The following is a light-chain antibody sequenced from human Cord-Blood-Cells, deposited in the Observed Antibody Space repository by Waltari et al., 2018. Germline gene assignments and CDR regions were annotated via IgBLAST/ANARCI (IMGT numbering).Light chain of an antibody. CDR1: ALPKQY. CDR3: QSADSSGTYV. J-gene: IGLJ1*01. CDR2: KDS. V-gene: IGLV3-25*03. Sequence: SAELTQPPSVSVSPGQRARLTCSGDALPKQYAYWYQQKPGQAPVLVIYKDSERPSGIPERFSGSSSGTTVTLTISGVQAEDEADYYCQSADSSGTYVFGTGTKVTVL.